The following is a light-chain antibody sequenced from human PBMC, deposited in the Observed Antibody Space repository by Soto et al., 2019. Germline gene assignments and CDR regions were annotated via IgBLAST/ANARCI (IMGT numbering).Light chain of an antibody. J-gene: IGKJ3*01. CDR1: QRLLHSNGYHY. V-gene: IGKV2-28*01. CDR2: LGS. Sequence: DIVITPSPLSLPVTPGEPASISCRSSQRLLHSNGYHYLDWYLQKPGQSPQLLIYLGSNRASGVPDRFSGSGSGTDFTLKISRVEAEDVGVYYCMQALQTPLTFGPGTKVDIK. CDR3: MQALQTPLT.